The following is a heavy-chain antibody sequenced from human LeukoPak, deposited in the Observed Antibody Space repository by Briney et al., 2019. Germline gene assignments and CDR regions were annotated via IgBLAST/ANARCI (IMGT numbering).Heavy chain of an antibody. J-gene: IGHJ4*02. Sequence: GGSLRLSCAASGFTFSSSSMSWVRQAPGKGLEWVSAISGSGGGTYYADSVKGRFTIPRDNSKNTLYLQMNSLRAEDTAVYYCAKGLSTVATYYFDYWGQGTLVTVSS. V-gene: IGHV3-23*01. CDR1: GFTFSSSS. CDR3: AKGLSTVATYYFDY. D-gene: IGHD4-17*01. CDR2: ISGSGGGT.